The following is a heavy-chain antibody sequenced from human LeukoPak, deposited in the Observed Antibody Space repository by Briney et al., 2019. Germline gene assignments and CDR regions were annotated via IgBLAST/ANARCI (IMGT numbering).Heavy chain of an antibody. CDR1: GYTFTGYY. Sequence: ASVKVSCKASGYTFTGYYMHWVRQAPGQGLEWMGWINPNSGGTNYAQKFQGRVTMTRDTSISTAYMELSRLRSDDTAVYYCARVTSLKIIVGATSRPNWFDPWGQGTLVTVSS. CDR3: ARVTSLKIIVGATSRPNWFDP. D-gene: IGHD1-26*01. J-gene: IGHJ5*02. CDR2: INPNSGGT. V-gene: IGHV1-2*02.